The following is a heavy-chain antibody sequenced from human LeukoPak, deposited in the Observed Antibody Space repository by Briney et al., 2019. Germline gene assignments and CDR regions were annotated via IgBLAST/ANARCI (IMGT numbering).Heavy chain of an antibody. J-gene: IGHJ4*02. V-gene: IGHV4-31*03. CDR3: ARGRDRHDGSYSYYFDY. CDR2: IYPSGST. D-gene: IGHD1-26*01. CDR1: GGSVSSGDYY. Sequence: SQTLSLTCTVSGGSVSSGDYYRSWIRQHPGKGLEWIAYIYPSGSTYYTPSLKSRITISLDTSKNQFSLRLSSVTAADTAVYYCARGRDRHDGSYSYYFDYWGQGTLVTVSS.